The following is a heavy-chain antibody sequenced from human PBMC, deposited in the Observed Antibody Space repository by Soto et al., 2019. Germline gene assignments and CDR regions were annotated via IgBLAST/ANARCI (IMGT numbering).Heavy chain of an antibody. V-gene: IGHV3-30-3*01. CDR2: ISNDGSYK. J-gene: IGHJ4*02. D-gene: IGHD3-10*01. Sequence: GGSLRLSCAASKITFNNYAMHWVRQAPGKGLEWVAVISNDGSYKYSADSVKGRFTSSRDKSKNTLYLQMNSLRPEDTAVYYCARDEAAILTLVRGAIDYWGQGTLVTVSS. CDR1: KITFNNYA. CDR3: ARDEAAILTLVRGAIDY.